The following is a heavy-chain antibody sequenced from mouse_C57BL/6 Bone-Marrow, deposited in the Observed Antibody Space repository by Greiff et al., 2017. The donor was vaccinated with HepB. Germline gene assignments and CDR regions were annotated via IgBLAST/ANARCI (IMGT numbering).Heavy chain of an antibody. D-gene: IGHD2-1*01. CDR1: GYTFTSYW. V-gene: IGHV1-55*01. CDR3: ARKGGNSYYFDY. Sequence: QVQLQQPGAELVKPGASVKKSCKASGYTFTSYWITWVKQRPGQGLEWIGDIYPGSGSTNYNEKFKSKATLTVDTSSSTAYMQLSSLTSEDSAVYYCARKGGNSYYFDYWGQGTTLTVSS. CDR2: IYPGSGST. J-gene: IGHJ2*01.